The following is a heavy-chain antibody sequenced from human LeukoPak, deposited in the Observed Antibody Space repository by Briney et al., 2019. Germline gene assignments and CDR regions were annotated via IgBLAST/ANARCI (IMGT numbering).Heavy chain of an antibody. CDR1: GGSISSYY. D-gene: IGHD2-2*01. V-gene: IGHV4-59*01. J-gene: IGHJ6*03. CDR3: AGDQICSSTSCYQGASYYYYMDV. Sequence: PSETLSLTCTVSGGSISSYYWSWIRQPPGKGLEWIGYIYYSGSTNYNPSLQSRVTISVDTSKNQFSLKLSSVTAADTAVYYCAGDQICSSTSCYQGASYYYYMDVGGKGTTFTVSS. CDR2: IYYSGST.